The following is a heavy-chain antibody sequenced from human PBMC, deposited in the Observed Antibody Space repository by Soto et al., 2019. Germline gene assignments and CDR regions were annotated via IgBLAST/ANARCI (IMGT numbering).Heavy chain of an antibody. CDR1: GFTFSSYG. CDR2: IYSGGRT. V-gene: IGHV3-66*01. Sequence: GGSLRLSCAASGFTFSSYGMHWVRQAPGKGRKGGAVIYSGGRTFNAASGRGKFTISKDNSKKTVKHKKKSLRAEDTAVYYCARDPWAADYWGQGTLVTVSS. J-gene: IGHJ4*02. CDR3: ARDPWAADY. D-gene: IGHD3-16*01.